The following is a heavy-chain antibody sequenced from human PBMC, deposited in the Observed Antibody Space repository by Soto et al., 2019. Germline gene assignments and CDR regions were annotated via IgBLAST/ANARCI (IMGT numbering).Heavy chain of an antibody. CDR1: GFTFSSYW. D-gene: IGHD2-2*01. V-gene: IGHV3-7*01. J-gene: IGHJ6*02. Sequence: GGSLRLSCAASGFTFSSYWMSWVRQAPGKGLEWVANIKQDGSEKYYVDSVKGRFTISRDNAKNSLYLQMNSLRAEDTAVYYCARDWYCSSTSCYFYGMDVWGQGTTVTVSS. CDR2: IKQDGSEK. CDR3: ARDWYCSSTSCYFYGMDV.